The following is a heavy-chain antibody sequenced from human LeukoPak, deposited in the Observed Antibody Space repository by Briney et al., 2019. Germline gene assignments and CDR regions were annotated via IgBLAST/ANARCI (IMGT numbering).Heavy chain of an antibody. D-gene: IGHD2-21*02. CDR2: INPNSGGT. Sequence: GASVKVSCKASGYTFTGYYMHWVRQAPGQGLEWMGWINPNSGGTNYARKFQGRVTMTRDTSISTAYMELSRLRSDDTAVYYCASRDYYVRGAFDIWGQGTMVTVSS. J-gene: IGHJ3*02. V-gene: IGHV1-2*02. CDR1: GYTFTGYY. CDR3: ASRDYYVRGAFDI.